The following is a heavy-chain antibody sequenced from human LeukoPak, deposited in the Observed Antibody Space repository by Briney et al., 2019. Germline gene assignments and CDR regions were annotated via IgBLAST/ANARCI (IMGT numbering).Heavy chain of an antibody. J-gene: IGHJ6*02. D-gene: IGHD3-10*01. V-gene: IGHV4-4*07. CDR1: GGSISSYY. CDR3: ARDYPYGSGSYFGYYYCGMDV. CDR2: IYTSGST. Sequence: PSETLSLTCTVSGGSISSYYWSWIRQPAGKGLEWIGRIYTSGSTNYNPSLKSRVTMSVDTSKNQFSLKLSSVTAADTAVYYCARDYPYGSGSYFGYYYCGMDVWGQGTTVTVSS.